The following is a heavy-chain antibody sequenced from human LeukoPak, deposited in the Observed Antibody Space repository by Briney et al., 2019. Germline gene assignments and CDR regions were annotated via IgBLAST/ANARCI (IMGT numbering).Heavy chain of an antibody. CDR1: GFTFSSYW. CDR3: ARAPYYYDSSGYLPH. CDR2: INSDGGST. V-gene: IGHV3-74*01. Sequence: GGSLRLSCAASGFTFSSYWMHWVRQAPGKGLVWVSRINSDGGSTSYADSVKGRFTISRDNAKNTLYLQMNSLRAEDTAVYYCARAPYYYDSSGYLPHWGQGTLVTVSS. D-gene: IGHD3-22*01. J-gene: IGHJ4*02.